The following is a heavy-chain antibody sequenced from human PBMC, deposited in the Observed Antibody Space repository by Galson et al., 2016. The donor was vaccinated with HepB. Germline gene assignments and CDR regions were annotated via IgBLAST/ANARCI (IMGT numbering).Heavy chain of an antibody. J-gene: IGHJ6*04. V-gene: IGHV3-13*01. CDR2: IGTAGDT. Sequence: SLRLSCAASGLTFSRCDMHWVRQATGKGLEWVSAIGTAGDTYYPGSVRGRFTISRENSKNSLYLQMNSLTAGDTAVYYCARGKFYCSGGTCHYYGMDVWGKGTTFTVSS. CDR1: GLTFSRCD. CDR3: ARGKFYCSGGTCHYYGMDV. D-gene: IGHD2-15*01.